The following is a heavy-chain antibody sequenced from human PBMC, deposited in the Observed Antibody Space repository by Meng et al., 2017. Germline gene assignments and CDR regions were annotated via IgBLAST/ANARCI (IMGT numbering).Heavy chain of an antibody. CDR3: ARDSDGHNVVGVLAEAFDI. V-gene: IGHV3-48*03. D-gene: IGHD5-24*01. J-gene: IGHJ3*02. CDR2: ISESGSTI. CDR1: GFTFSSYA. Sequence: GESLKISCAASGFTFSSYAMHWVRQAPGKGLEWVSYISESGSTIYYADSVKGRFTISRDNTKNSLYLQMNSLRVEDTAVYYCARDSDGHNVVGVLAEAFDIWGQGTMVTVSS.